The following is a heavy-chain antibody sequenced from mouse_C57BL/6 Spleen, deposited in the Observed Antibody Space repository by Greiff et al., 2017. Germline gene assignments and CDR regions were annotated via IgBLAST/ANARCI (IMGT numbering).Heavy chain of an antibody. Sequence: QVHVKQPGAELVKPGASVKLSCKASGYTFTSYWMHWVKQRPGQGLEWIGMIHPNSGSTNYNEKFKSKATLTVDKSSSTAYMQLSSLTSEDSAVYYCAREDSFAYWGQGTLVTVSA. CDR2: IHPNSGST. V-gene: IGHV1-64*01. J-gene: IGHJ3*01. CDR1: GYTFTSYW. CDR3: AREDSFAY.